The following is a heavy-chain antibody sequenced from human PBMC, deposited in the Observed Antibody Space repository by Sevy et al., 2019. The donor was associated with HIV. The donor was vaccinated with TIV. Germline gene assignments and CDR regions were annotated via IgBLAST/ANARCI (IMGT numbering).Heavy chain of an antibody. CDR3: AGVPAAKNYYYYMDV. D-gene: IGHD2-2*01. CDR2: IIPIFGTA. V-gene: IGHV1-69*06. Sequence: ASVKVSCKASGGTFSSYAISWVRQAHGQGLEWMGGIIPIFGTANYAQKFQGRVTITADKSTSTAYMELSSLRSEDTAVYYRAGVPAAKNYYYYMDVWGKGTTVTVSS. J-gene: IGHJ6*03. CDR1: GGTFSSYA.